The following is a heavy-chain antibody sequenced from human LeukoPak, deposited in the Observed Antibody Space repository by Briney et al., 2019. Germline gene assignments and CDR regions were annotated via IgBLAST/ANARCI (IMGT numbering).Heavy chain of an antibody. Sequence: GGSLRLSCAASGFTFSSYWMHWVRQAPGKGLVWVSRIKSDGSSTSYADSVKGRFTISRDNAKNTLYLQMNSLRAEDPAVYYCARRLAYCGGDCYSFAFDIWGQGTMVTVSS. CDR3: ARRLAYCGGDCYSFAFDI. J-gene: IGHJ3*02. CDR2: IKSDGSST. D-gene: IGHD2-21*02. V-gene: IGHV3-74*01. CDR1: GFTFSSYW.